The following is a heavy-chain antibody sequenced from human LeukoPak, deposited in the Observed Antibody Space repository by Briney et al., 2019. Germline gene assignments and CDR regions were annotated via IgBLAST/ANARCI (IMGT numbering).Heavy chain of an antibody. CDR3: ARDPRGGAAGLDY. CDR2: ISYDGSNK. CDR1: GFTFSSYA. J-gene: IGHJ4*02. Sequence: GGSLRLSCAASGFTFSSYAMHWVRQAPGKGLEWVAVISYDGSNKYYANSVKGRFTISRDNSKNTLYLQMNSLRAEDTAVYYCARDPRGGAAGLDYWGQGTLVTVSS. D-gene: IGHD6-13*01. V-gene: IGHV3-30-3*01.